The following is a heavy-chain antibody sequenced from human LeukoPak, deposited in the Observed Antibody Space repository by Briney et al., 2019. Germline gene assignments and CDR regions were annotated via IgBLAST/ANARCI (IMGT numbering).Heavy chain of an antibody. Sequence: SETLSLTCTVSGGSVSSGIHYWNWIRQPPGKGLEWIGYIYYSGSTNYNPSLKSRVTVSIDTSKNHFSLKLTSVTAADTAVYYCARGYSSGWFDYRGQGTLVTVSS. V-gene: IGHV4-61*03. CDR3: ARGYSSGWFDY. D-gene: IGHD6-19*01. J-gene: IGHJ4*02. CDR1: GGSVSSGIHY. CDR2: IYYSGST.